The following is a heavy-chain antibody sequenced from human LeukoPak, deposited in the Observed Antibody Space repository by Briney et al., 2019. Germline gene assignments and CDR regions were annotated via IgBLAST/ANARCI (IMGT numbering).Heavy chain of an antibody. V-gene: IGHV3-23*01. Sequence: GGSLRLSCAASEFTFSSFAMSWVRQAPGKGLEWVSVISGRGDSTYYADSVKGRFTISRDNSKSAVYLQMNSLRAEDTAVYYCARETGDFDSWGQGTLVIVSS. D-gene: IGHD7-27*01. CDR1: EFTFSSFA. CDR2: ISGRGDST. J-gene: IGHJ4*02. CDR3: ARETGDFDS.